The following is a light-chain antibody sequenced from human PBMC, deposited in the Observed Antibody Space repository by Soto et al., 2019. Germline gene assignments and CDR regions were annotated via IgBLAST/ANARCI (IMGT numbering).Light chain of an antibody. CDR2: GTS. CDR3: QQYGSSGT. J-gene: IGKJ1*01. V-gene: IGKV3-20*01. CDR1: RSVSDTL. Sequence: EIVLTQSPGTLSLSPGERATLSCRADRSVSDTLLTWFQQKPGQAPRLLIFGTSNRAPGIPDRFSGSGSGTDFTLTISRLEPDDFAVYYCQQYGSSGTFGQGTKVDIK.